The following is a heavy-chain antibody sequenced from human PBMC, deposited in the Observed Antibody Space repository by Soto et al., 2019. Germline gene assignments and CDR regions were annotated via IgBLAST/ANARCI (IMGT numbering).Heavy chain of an antibody. V-gene: IGHV3-23*01. CDR3: AKVPLKSTIFGVVITFNDY. J-gene: IGHJ4*02. D-gene: IGHD3-3*01. CDR2: ISGSGGST. Sequence: MSWVRQAPGKGLEWVSAISGSGGSTYYADSVKGRFTISRDNTKNTLYLQMNSLRAEDTAVCYCAKVPLKSTIFGVVITFNDYWGQGTLVTVSS.